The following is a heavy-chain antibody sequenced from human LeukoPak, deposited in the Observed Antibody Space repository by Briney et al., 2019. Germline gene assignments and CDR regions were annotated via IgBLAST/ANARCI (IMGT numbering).Heavy chain of an antibody. CDR2: IYTSGST. D-gene: IGHD3-22*01. Sequence: SETLSLTCTVSGGSISSYYWSWIRQPAGKGLEWIGRIYTSGSTNYNPSLKSRVAMSVDTSKNQFSLKLSSVTAADTAVYYCARDGFYDSSGYYYFHGVRWGQGTLVTVSS. CDR1: GGSISSYY. CDR3: ARDGFYDSSGYYYFHGVR. V-gene: IGHV4-4*07. J-gene: IGHJ4*02.